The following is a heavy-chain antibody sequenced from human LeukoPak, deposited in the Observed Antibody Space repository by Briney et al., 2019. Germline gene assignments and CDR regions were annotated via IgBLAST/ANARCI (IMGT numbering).Heavy chain of an antibody. CDR1: GFTFSSYA. V-gene: IGHV3-30*04. Sequence: PGGSLRLSCAASGFTFSSYAMHWVRQAPGKGLEWVAVISYDGSNKYYADSVKGRFTISRDNSKNTLYLQMNSLRAEDTAVYYCARGPLWGLMGATDFDYWGQGTLVTVS. CDR2: ISYDGSNK. CDR3: ARGPLWGLMGATDFDY. J-gene: IGHJ4*02. D-gene: IGHD1-26*01.